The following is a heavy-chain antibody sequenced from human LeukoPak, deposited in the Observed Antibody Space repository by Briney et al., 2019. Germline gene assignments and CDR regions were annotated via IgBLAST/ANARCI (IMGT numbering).Heavy chain of an antibody. CDR3: ARDLVAVAGSDGIDY. CDR2: ISYDGSNK. CDR1: GFTFSSYA. Sequence: GRSLRLSCAASGFTFSSYAMHWVRQAPGKGLEWVAVISYDGSNKYYADSVKGRFTISRDNSKKALYLQMNSLRAGDTAVYYCARDLVAVAGSDGIDYWGQGTLVTVSS. D-gene: IGHD6-19*01. V-gene: IGHV3-30-3*01. J-gene: IGHJ4*02.